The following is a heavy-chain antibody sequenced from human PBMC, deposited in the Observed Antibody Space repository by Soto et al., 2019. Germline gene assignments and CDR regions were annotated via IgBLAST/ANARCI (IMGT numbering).Heavy chain of an antibody. CDR1: GGSISSADYY. CDR2: IFHTGAT. J-gene: IGHJ2*01. D-gene: IGHD3-10*01. Sequence: QVQLQESGPGLVKPSQTLSLTCTVSGGSISSADYYWNWIRHHPGKGLEWIGYIFHTGATYYNPSLKSRLTISLDASANQFSLRLNSVTAADTAVYFCASAPISVRFRYFDLWGRGTLVSVSS. V-gene: IGHV4-31*03. CDR3: ASAPISVRFRYFDL.